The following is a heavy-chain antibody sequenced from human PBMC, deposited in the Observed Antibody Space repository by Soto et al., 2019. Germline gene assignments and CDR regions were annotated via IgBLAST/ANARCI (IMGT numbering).Heavy chain of an antibody. J-gene: IGHJ3*02. Sequence: ASVKVSCKASGYTFTGYYIHWVRQAPGQGLEWMGWINPNSGGTNYAQKFQDWVTMTRDTSINTAYMELSRLRSNDTAVYYCAREIGDSSGSHGGFNIWGQGTMVTVSS. D-gene: IGHD3-22*01. CDR3: AREIGDSSGSHGGFNI. V-gene: IGHV1-2*04. CDR1: GYTFTGYY. CDR2: INPNSGGT.